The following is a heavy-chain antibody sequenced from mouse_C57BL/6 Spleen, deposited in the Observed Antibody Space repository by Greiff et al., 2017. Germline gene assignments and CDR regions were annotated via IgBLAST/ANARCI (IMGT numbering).Heavy chain of an antibody. V-gene: IGHV1-42*01. CDR1: GYSFTGYY. CDR3: ARKHYYGSSYDAMDY. D-gene: IGHD1-1*01. Sequence: VQLQQSGPELVKPGASVKISCKASGYSFTGYYMNWVKQSPEKSLEWIGEINPSTGGTTYNQKFKAKATLTVDKSSSTAYMQLKSLTSEDSAVYYGARKHYYGSSYDAMDYWGQGTSVTVSS. J-gene: IGHJ4*01. CDR2: INPSTGGT.